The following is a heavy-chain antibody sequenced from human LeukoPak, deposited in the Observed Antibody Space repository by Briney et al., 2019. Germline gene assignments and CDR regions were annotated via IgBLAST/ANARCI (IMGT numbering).Heavy chain of an antibody. D-gene: IGHD6-13*01. V-gene: IGHV3-21*01. CDR1: GFTFSSYS. J-gene: IGHJ4*02. CDR2: ISSSSSYI. CDR3: ARDPSIAAAPDY. Sequence: PGGSLRLSCAASGFTFSSYSMNWVRQAPGKGLEWVSSISSSSSYIYYADSVKGRFTISRDNAKNSLYLQMNSLRAEDTAVYYCARDPSIAAAPDYWGQGTLVTVSS.